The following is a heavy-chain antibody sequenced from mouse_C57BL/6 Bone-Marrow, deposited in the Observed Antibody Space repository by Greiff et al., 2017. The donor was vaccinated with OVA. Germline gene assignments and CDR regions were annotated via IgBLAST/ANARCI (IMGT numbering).Heavy chain of an antibody. Sequence: QVQLQQPGAELVKPGASVKLSCKASGYTFTSYWMHWVKQRPGRGLEWIGRIDPNSGGTKYDEKFKRKATLTVDQSSSTAYMQLNSLTSEDSVVYYCARGEGSPLFDYWGQGTTLTVSS. D-gene: IGHD1-1*02. CDR2: IDPNSGGT. J-gene: IGHJ2*01. V-gene: IGHV1-62-3*01. CDR1: GYTFTSYW. CDR3: ARGEGSPLFDY.